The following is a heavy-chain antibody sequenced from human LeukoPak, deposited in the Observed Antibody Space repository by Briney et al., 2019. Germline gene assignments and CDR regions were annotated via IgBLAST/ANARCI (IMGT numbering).Heavy chain of an antibody. J-gene: IGHJ4*02. CDR2: IYTSGSP. V-gene: IGHV4-61*02. CDR1: GGSISSGSYY. CDR3: ARARHPPGRWLQLPYFDY. D-gene: IGHD5-24*01. Sequence: TPSETLSLTCTVSGGSISSGSYYWSWIRQPAGKGLEWIGRIYTSGSPNYHPSLKSRVTISVDTSKNQFSLKLSSVTAADTAVYYCARARHPPGRWLQLPYFDYWGQGTLVTVSS.